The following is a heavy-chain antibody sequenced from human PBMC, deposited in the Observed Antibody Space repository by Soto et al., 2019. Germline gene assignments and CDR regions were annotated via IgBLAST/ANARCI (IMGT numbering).Heavy chain of an antibody. CDR2: FDPEDGET. Sequence: ASVKFSCKVSGYTLTELSMPWVRQAPGKGLEWMGGFDPEDGETIYAQKFQGRVTMTEDTSTDTAYMELSSLRSEDTAVYYCASQIRWLQSRVFGYWGQGTLVTVSS. J-gene: IGHJ4*02. CDR3: ASQIRWLQSRVFGY. D-gene: IGHD3-3*01. V-gene: IGHV1-24*01. CDR1: GYTLTELS.